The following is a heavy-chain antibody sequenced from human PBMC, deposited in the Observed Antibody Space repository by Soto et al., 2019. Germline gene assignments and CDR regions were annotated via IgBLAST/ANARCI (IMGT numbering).Heavy chain of an antibody. D-gene: IGHD6-19*01. CDR1: GYTFTSYD. CDR3: ARKIAVAEPPAYYYYGMDV. J-gene: IGHJ6*02. CDR2: MNPNSGNT. V-gene: IGHV1-8*01. Sequence: ASVKVSCKASGYTFTSYDINWVRQATGQGLEWMGWMNPNSGNTGYAQKFQGRVTMTRNTSISTAYMELSSLRSEDTAVYYCARKIAVAEPPAYYYYGMDVWGQGTTVTVSS.